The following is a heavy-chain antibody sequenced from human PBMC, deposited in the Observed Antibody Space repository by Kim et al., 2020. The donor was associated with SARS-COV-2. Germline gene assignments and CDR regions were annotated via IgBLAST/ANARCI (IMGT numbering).Heavy chain of an antibody. CDR2: ISSGSSYV. J-gene: IGHJ4*03. CDR3: GRMIGAGGATVGY. V-gene: IGHV3-21*01. Sequence: GGSLRLSCAASGFSFSSYNIHWFRQPPGKGLEWVSSISSGSSYVYYASSLGGLSTFSSDTAHHSQFQQMDSMTAENAAFYYCGRMIGAGGATVGY. CDR1: GFSFSSYN. D-gene: IGHD3-22*01.